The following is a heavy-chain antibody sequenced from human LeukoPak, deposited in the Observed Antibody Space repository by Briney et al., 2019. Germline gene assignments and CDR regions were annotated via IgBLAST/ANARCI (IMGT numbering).Heavy chain of an antibody. CDR3: ARESRGGIAARPRSYYFDY. CDR2: IYYSGST. D-gene: IGHD6-6*01. V-gene: IGHV4-31*03. J-gene: IGHJ4*02. Sequence: SETLSLTCTVSGGSISSGGYYWSWIRQHPGKGLEWIGYIYYSGSTYYNPSLKSRVTISVDTSKNQFSLKLSSVTAADTAVYYCARESRGGIAARPRSYYFDYWGQGTLVTVSS. CDR1: GGSISSGGYY.